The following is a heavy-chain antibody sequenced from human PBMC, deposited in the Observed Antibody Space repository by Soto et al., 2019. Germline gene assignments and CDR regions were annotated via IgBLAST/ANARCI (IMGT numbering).Heavy chain of an antibody. D-gene: IGHD3-10*01. Sequence: SVKVSCKASGGTFSSYAISWVRQAPGQGLEWMGGIIPIFGTANYAQKFQGRVTITADESTSTAYMELSSLRSEDTAVYYCARDMSGAGSYSYWGQGXLVTVYS. CDR1: GGTFSSYA. CDR3: ARDMSGAGSYSY. CDR2: IIPIFGTA. V-gene: IGHV1-69*13. J-gene: IGHJ4*02.